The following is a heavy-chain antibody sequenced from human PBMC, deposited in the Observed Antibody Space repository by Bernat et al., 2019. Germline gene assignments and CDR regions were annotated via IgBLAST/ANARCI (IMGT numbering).Heavy chain of an antibody. V-gene: IGHV3-30*18. J-gene: IGHJ4*02. Sequence: VKPGGSLRLSCAASGFTFSSYGMHWVRQAPGKGLEWVAVISYDGSNKYYADSVKGRFTISRDNSKNTLYLQMNSLRAEDTAVYYCAKIGAIFGVVKDYWGQGTLVTVSS. CDR2: ISYDGSNK. D-gene: IGHD3-3*01. CDR3: AKIGAIFGVVKDY. CDR1: GFTFSSYG.